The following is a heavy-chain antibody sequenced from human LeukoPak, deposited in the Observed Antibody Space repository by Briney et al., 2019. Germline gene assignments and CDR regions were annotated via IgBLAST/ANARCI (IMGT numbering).Heavy chain of an antibody. CDR1: GFTFSSYW. Sequence: PGGTLRLSCAASGFTFSSYWMHWVRQAPGKGLVGVSRINDDGRSTSYADSVKGRFTISRDNAKNTLYLQMNSLRAEDTAVYYCARDLGQYYDTSDNWFDPWGQGTLVTVSS. V-gene: IGHV3-74*01. D-gene: IGHD3-22*01. J-gene: IGHJ5*02. CDR3: ARDLGQYYDTSDNWFDP. CDR2: INDDGRST.